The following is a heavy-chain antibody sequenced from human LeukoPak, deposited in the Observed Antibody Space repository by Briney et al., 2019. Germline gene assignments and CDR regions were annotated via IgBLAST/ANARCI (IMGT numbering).Heavy chain of an antibody. D-gene: IGHD1-26*01. Sequence: SETLSLTCTVSGGSISSGSYYWSWIRQPAGKGLEWIGRIYTSGSTNYNPSLKSRVTISVDTSKNQFSLKLSSVTAADTAVYYCARGRSGSYFGAFDIWGQGTMVTVSS. V-gene: IGHV4-61*02. CDR1: GGSISSGSYY. CDR2: IYTSGST. CDR3: ARGRSGSYFGAFDI. J-gene: IGHJ3*02.